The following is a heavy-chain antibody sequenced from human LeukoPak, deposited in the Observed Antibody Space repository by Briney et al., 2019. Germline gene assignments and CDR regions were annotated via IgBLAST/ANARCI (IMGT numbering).Heavy chain of an antibody. Sequence: GGSLRLSCAASGFTFSSYAMSWVRQAPGKGLEWVSAINGSGGSTYYADSVKGRFTISRDNSKNTLYLQMNSLRAEDTAVYYCAKEGYCSSTSCSGYWGQGTLVTVSS. CDR3: AKEGYCSSTSCSGY. CDR1: GFTFSSYA. D-gene: IGHD2-2*01. J-gene: IGHJ4*02. V-gene: IGHV3-23*01. CDR2: INGSGGST.